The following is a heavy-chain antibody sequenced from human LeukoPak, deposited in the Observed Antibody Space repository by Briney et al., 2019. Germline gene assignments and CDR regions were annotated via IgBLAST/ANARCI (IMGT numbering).Heavy chain of an antibody. CDR3: AREYVVILGNYYNYYGMDV. V-gene: IGHV3-74*01. J-gene: IGHJ6*02. Sequence: GGSLRLSCAASGFTPSNYWMHWVRQAPGKGLVWVSRINSDGSSTRYAGSVKGRFTISRDNAKNTLSLQMNSLRAEDTAVYYCAREYVVILGNYYNYYGMDVWGQGTTVTVSS. CDR2: INSDGSST. CDR1: GFTPSNYW. D-gene: IGHD2-15*01.